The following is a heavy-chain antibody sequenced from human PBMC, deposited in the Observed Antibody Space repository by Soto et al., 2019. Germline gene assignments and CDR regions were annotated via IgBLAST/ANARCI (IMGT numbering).Heavy chain of an antibody. CDR1: GFTLSSFS. CDR2: ITTGNDYI. CDR3: ARDSYSSLFDS. J-gene: IGHJ5*01. Sequence: LRLSCVASGFTLSSFSISWVRQTPGKGLEWVSSITTGNDYISYADSVKGRFTISRDNAKNSLFLQMNSLRAEDTALYFCARDSYSSLFDSWGQGTLVTVSS. V-gene: IGHV3-21*01. D-gene: IGHD6-19*01.